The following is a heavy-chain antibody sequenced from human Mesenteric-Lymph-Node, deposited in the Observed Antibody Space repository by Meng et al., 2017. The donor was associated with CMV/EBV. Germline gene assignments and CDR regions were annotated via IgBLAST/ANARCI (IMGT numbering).Heavy chain of an antibody. CDR3: ARSNFDY. CDR2: IYPGDSNT. V-gene: IGHV5-51*01. CDR1: GYSITNYW. Sequence: SLKISCKASGYSITNYWISWVRQLPGKGLEWMGAIYPGDSNTKYSPSFRGQVTISADKSISTAYLQWSGLKASDTAMYYCARSNFDYWGQGTLVTVSS. J-gene: IGHJ4*02.